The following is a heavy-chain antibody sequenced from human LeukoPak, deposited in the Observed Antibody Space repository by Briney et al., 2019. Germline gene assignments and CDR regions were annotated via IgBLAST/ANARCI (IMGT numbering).Heavy chain of an antibody. D-gene: IGHD3-16*01. CDR3: VKDQDFYGFGAFDI. Sequence: QPGGSLRLSCAASGFTFSSYGMHWVRQAPGKGLEWVAFIQYDGSNKYYADSVKGRFTISRDNSKNTLYLQMNSLRTEDTAMYYCVKDQDFYGFGAFDIWGQGTMVTVSS. CDR2: IQYDGSNK. CDR1: GFTFSSYG. V-gene: IGHV3-30*02. J-gene: IGHJ3*02.